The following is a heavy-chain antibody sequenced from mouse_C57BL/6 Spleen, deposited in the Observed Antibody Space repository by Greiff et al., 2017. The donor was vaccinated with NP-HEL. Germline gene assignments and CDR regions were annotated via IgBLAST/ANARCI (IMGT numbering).Heavy chain of an antibody. CDR3: ARHGNYFDY. CDR2: ISSGGSYT. Sequence: EVTLVESGGDLVKPGGSLKLSCAASGFTFSSYGMSWVRQTPDKRLEWVATISSGGSYTYYPDSVKGRFTISRDNAKNTLYLQMSSLKSEDTAMYYCARHGNYFDYWGQGTTLTVSS. D-gene: IGHD1-1*02. V-gene: IGHV5-6*01. CDR1: GFTFSSYG. J-gene: IGHJ2*01.